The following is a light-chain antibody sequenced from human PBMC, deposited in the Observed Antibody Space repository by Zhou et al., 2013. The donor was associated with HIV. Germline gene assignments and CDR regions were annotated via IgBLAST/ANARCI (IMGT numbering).Light chain of an antibody. V-gene: IGKV3-20*01. Sequence: EIVLTQSPGTLSLSPGERATLSCRASQIITNNQLAWYQQKAGQAPRLLIYGSSGRATGIPDRFSGSGSGTDFTLTISRLEPEDFAVFYCQHYGSSLYTFGQGTKLEIK. CDR2: GSS. J-gene: IGKJ2*01. CDR3: QHYGSSLYT. CDR1: QIITNNQ.